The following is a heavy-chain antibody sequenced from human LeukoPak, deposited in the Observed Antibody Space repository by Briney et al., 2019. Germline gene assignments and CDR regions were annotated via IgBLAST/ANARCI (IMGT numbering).Heavy chain of an antibody. J-gene: IGHJ5*02. D-gene: IGHD2/OR15-2a*01. CDR1: DASIRSHY. CDR3: ARDVFFRAHNWFDP. V-gene: IGHV4-4*07. Sequence: SETLSLTCNVPDASIRSHYWNWIREPAGKGVEWIGRIYNTGSANYNPSLKSRVTMSLDTSRNQISLKLTSVTAADTAVYYCARDVFFRAHNWFDPWGQGTLVTVSS. CDR2: IYNTGSA.